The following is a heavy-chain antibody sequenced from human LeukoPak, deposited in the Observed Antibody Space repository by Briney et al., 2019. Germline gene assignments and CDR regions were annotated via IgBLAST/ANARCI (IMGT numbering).Heavy chain of an antibody. CDR1: GFTVSDSY. Sequence: GGSLRLSCAASGFTVSDSYMSWVRQAPGKGLEWVSVIYSGGSTYYADSVKGRFTISMDTSKNTLYLQMNSLRAEDTAVYYCARAWSGTQYYFDYWGQGTLVTVSS. J-gene: IGHJ4*02. D-gene: IGHD3-3*01. V-gene: IGHV3-66*01. CDR2: IYSGGST. CDR3: ARAWSGTQYYFDY.